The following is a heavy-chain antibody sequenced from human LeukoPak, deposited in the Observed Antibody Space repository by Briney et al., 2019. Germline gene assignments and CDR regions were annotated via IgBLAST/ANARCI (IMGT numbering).Heavy chain of an antibody. CDR3: ARQVLWGYSGYDWPPDY. D-gene: IGHD5-12*01. V-gene: IGHV4-39*01. Sequence: PSETLSLTCTVSGGSISSSSYYWGWIRQPPGKGLEWIGSIYYSGSTYYNPSLKSRVTISVDTSKNQCSLKLSSVTAADTAVYYCARQVLWGYSGYDWPPDYWGQGTLVTVSS. CDR2: IYYSGST. J-gene: IGHJ4*02. CDR1: GGSISSSSYY.